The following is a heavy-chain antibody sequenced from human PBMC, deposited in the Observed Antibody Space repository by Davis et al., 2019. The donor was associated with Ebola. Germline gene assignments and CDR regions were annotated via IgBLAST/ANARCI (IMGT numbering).Heavy chain of an antibody. V-gene: IGHV1-2*02. D-gene: IGHD2-2*02. CDR2: INPNSGDT. CDR1: GFTFSSYA. Sequence: PGGSLRLSCAASGFTFSSYAMHWVRQAPGQGLEWMGWINPNSGDTNYAQKFQGRVTMTRDTSISTAYMELSRLRSDDTAVYYCARVSVDIVVVPAAIIRWGYWGQGTLVTVSS. J-gene: IGHJ4*02. CDR3: ARVSVDIVVVPAAIIRWGY.